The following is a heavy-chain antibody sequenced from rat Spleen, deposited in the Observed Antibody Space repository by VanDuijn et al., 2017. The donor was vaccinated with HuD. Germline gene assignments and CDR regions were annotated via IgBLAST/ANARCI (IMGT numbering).Heavy chain of an antibody. CDR2: ISYDGSST. V-gene: IGHV5-29*01. D-gene: IGHD1-9*01. CDR1: GFTFSYYW. CDR3: ARHPRYYGYNYDYFDY. Sequence: EVQVVETEGGLVQPGRSLKLSCVASGFTFSYYWMYWVRQAPTMGLEWVAYISYDGSSTYYRDSVKGRFTISRDNAKSTLYLQMDSLRSEDTATYYCARHPRYYGYNYDYFDYWGQGVMVTVSS. J-gene: IGHJ2*01.